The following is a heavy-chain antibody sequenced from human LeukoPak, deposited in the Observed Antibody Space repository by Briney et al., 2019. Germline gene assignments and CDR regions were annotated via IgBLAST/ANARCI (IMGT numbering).Heavy chain of an antibody. J-gene: IGHJ3*02. V-gene: IGHV1-2*02. CDR1: GYTFTGYY. D-gene: IGHD3-10*01. CDR3: ARIQNPYYGSGRKAFDI. Sequence: ASVKVSCKASGYTFTGYYMHWVRQAPGQGLEWMGWINPNRGGTNYAQKFQGRVTMTRDTSISTAYMELSRLRPDDTAVYYCARIQNPYYGSGRKAFDIWGHGTMVTVSS. CDR2: INPNRGGT.